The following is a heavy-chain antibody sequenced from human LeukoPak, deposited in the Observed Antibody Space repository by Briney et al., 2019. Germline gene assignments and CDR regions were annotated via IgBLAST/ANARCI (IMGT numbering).Heavy chain of an antibody. D-gene: IGHD3-22*01. V-gene: IGHV4-38-2*02. CDR2: IYHSGST. J-gene: IGHJ3*02. Sequence: SETLSLTCTVSGYSISSGYYWGWIRQPPGQGLEWIGSIYHSGSTYYNPSLKSRVTISADTSKNHYSLTLNSVTAADTAVYYCARHDSSGPYNAFDIWGQGTMVTVSS. CDR1: GYSISSGYY. CDR3: ARHDSSGPYNAFDI.